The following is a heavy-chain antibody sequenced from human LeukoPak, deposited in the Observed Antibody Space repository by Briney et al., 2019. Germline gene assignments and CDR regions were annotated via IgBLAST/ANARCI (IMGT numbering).Heavy chain of an antibody. D-gene: IGHD6-13*01. CDR3: ARVAAAGHYYYSYYMDV. CDR1: GYSFTSYW. Sequence: GESLKISCKGSGYSFTSYWIGWVRQMPGKGLEWMGIIYPGDSDTRYSPSFQGQVTISADKSISTAYLQWSSLKASDTAMYYCARVAAAGHYYYSYYMDVWGKGTTVTVSS. V-gene: IGHV5-51*01. J-gene: IGHJ6*03. CDR2: IYPGDSDT.